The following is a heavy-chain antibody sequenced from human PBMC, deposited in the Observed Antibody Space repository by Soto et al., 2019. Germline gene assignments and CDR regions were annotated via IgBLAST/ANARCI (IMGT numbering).Heavy chain of an antibody. CDR2: MNPNSGNT. CDR3: ARGHAHTYSTTVGYYYYGMDV. J-gene: IGHJ6*02. Sequence: ASVKVSCKASGYTFTSYDINWVRQATGQGLEWMGWMNPNSGNTGYAQKFQGRVTMTRNTSISTAYMELSSLRSEDTAVYYCARGHAHTYSTTVGYYYYGMDVWGQGTTVTVSS. V-gene: IGHV1-8*01. CDR1: GYTFTSYD. D-gene: IGHD6-13*01.